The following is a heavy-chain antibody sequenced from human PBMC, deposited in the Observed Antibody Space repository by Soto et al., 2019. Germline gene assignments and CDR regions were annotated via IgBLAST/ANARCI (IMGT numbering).Heavy chain of an antibody. CDR2: IYSGGST. CDR1: GFTVSSNY. D-gene: IGHD3-10*01. V-gene: IGHV3-53*01. CDR3: ARDPVITMVRRYGMDV. Sequence: GGSLRLSCAASGFTVSSNYMSWVRQAPGRGLEWVSVIYSGGSTYYADSVKGRFTISRDNSKNTLYLQMNSLRAEDTAVYYCARDPVITMVRRYGMDVWGQGTTVTVSS. J-gene: IGHJ6*02.